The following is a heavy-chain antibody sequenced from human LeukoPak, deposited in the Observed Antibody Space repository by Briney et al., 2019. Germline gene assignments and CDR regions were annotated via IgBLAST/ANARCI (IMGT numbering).Heavy chain of an antibody. J-gene: IGHJ6*03. Sequence: SETLSLTCAVYGGSFSGYYWSWIRQPPGKGLEWIGEINQSGSTNYNPSLKSRVTISVDTSKNQFSLKLSSVTAADTAVYYCARHGVWFGELFVYYYYMDVWGKGTTVTISS. CDR1: GGSFSGYY. CDR2: INQSGST. V-gene: IGHV4-34*01. CDR3: ARHGVWFGELFVYYYYMDV. D-gene: IGHD3-10*01.